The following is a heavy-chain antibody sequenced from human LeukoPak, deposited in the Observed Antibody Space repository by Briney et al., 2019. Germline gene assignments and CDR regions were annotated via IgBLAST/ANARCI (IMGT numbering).Heavy chain of an antibody. V-gene: IGHV3-11*04. CDR3: ARGHGSSSWFNYFDY. CDR1: GFTFSDYY. D-gene: IGHD6-13*01. J-gene: IGHJ4*02. Sequence: KPGGSLRLSCAASGFTFSDYYMSWLRQAPGKRLEWVSYISSDSSNIHYADSVKGRFTISRDNAKNSLYLQMNSLRAEDTAVYYCARGHGSSSWFNYFDYWGQGTLVTVSS. CDR2: ISSDSSNI.